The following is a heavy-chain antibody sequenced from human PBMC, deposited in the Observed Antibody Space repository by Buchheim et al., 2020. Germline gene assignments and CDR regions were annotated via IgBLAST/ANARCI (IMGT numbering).Heavy chain of an antibody. CDR2: ISSSGSTI. Sequence: EVQLVESGGGVVQPGGSLRLSCAASGFTFSNYEMTWVRQAPGKGLEWVSYISSSGSTIHYADSVRGRFTISRDGAKNPLYLQMNSLRAEDTAFYYCARDSGSYVVLDYWGQGTL. J-gene: IGHJ4*02. CDR1: GFTFSNYE. D-gene: IGHD1-26*01. CDR3: ARDSGSYVVLDY. V-gene: IGHV3-48*03.